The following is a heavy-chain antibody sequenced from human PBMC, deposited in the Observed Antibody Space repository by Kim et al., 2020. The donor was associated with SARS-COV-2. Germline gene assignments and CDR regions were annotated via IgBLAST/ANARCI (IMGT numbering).Heavy chain of an antibody. V-gene: IGHV4-34*01. J-gene: IGHJ4*02. CDR2: INHSGST. CDR3: ARVHYFDSSGYDD. D-gene: IGHD3-22*01. CDR1: GGSFSGYY. Sequence: SETLSLTCAVYGGSFSGYYWSWIRQPPGKGLEWIGEINHSGSTNYNPSLKSRVTISVDTSKNQFSLKLSSVTAADTAVYYCARVHYFDSSGYDDWGQET.